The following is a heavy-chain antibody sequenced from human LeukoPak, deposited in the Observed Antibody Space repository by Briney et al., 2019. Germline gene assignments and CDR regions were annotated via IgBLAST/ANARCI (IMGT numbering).Heavy chain of an antibody. CDR3: ARDIAAREYFDY. Sequence: SETLSLTCTVSGGSISSSSYYWGWIRQPPGKGLEWIGSIYYSGSTYYNPSLKSRVTISVDRSKNQFSLKLSSVTAADTAVYYCARDIAAREYFDYWGQGTLVTVSS. CDR1: GGSISSSSYY. J-gene: IGHJ4*02. V-gene: IGHV4-39*07. CDR2: IYYSGST. D-gene: IGHD6-6*01.